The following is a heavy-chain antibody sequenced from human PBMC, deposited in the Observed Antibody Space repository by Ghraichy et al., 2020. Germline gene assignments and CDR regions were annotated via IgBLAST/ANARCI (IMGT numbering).Heavy chain of an antibody. CDR1: GFSFSRHW. CDR2: ISPDGGQQ. CDR3: ARDADGFDI. Sequence: GVLRLSCIASGFSFSRHWISWVRRAPGMGLEWVANISPDGGQQYYVGSVRGRFTISRDNAKNSLFLQMNSLRAEDTAVYYCARDADGFDIWGQGTRVSVSS. V-gene: IGHV3-7*03. J-gene: IGHJ3*02.